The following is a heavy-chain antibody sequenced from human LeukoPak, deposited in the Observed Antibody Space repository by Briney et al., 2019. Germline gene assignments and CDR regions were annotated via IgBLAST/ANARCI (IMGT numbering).Heavy chain of an antibody. CDR3: ARDSAAARARPGLDY. D-gene: IGHD2-2*01. CDR1: GFTFSSYA. V-gene: IGHV3-30*04. CDR2: ISYGGSNK. J-gene: IGHJ4*02. Sequence: GRSLTLSCAASGFTFSSYAVHWVRQARGEGREWVAVISYGGSNKYYADSVKGRFTISRDNSKDTLYLQMNSLRAEDTAVYYCARDSAAARARPGLDYWGQGTLVTVSS.